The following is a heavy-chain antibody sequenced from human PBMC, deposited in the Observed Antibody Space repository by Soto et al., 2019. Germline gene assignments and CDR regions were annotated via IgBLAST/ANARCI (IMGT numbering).Heavy chain of an antibody. D-gene: IGHD6-6*01. Sequence: QVQLVESGGGVVQPGRSLRLSCAASGFTFSSYGMHWVRQAPGKGLEWVGGIIPIFGTANYAQKFQGRVTITADESTNTAYMELSSLRSEDTAVYYCAIEYSSSSRNDYWGQGTLVTVSS. J-gene: IGHJ4*02. CDR1: GFTFSSYG. CDR3: AIEYSSSSRNDY. CDR2: IIPIFGTA. V-gene: IGHV1-69*01.